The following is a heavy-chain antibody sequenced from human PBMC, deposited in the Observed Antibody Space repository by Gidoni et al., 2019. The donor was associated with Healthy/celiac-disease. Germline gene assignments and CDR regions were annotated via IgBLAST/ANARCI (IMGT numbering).Heavy chain of an antibody. D-gene: IGHD3-22*01. CDR1: GGTSSSYA. J-gene: IGHJ3*02. CDR2: IIPIFGTA. CDR3: ARPRGSSGYYAFDI. V-gene: IGHV1-69*01. Sequence: QVQLVQSGAEVKTPGSSVKVSCKASGGTSSSYAISWVRQAPGQGLEWMGGIIPIFGTANYAQKFQGRVTITADESTSTAYMGLSSLRSEDTAVYYCARPRGSSGYYAFDIWGQGTMVTVSS.